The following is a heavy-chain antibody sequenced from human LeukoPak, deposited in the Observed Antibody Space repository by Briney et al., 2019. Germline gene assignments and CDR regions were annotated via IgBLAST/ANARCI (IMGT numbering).Heavy chain of an antibody. CDR1: GFTFRNYW. D-gene: IGHD3-22*01. CDR2: VKQDGSEI. CDR3: ASGTLLQHRKTVFSAFDY. Sequence: GGSLRLSCAASGFTFRNYWMNWVRQAPGKGLEWVANVKQDGSEIYYVDSVKGRFTISRDNAKNSLYLQMNSLRAEDTAGYFCASGTLLQHRKTVFSAFDYWGQGTLVTVSS. J-gene: IGHJ4*02. V-gene: IGHV3-7*01.